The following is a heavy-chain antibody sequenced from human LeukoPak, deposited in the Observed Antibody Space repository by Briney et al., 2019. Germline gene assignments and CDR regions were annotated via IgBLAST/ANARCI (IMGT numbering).Heavy chain of an antibody. CDR3: ARLSSSWYHFDY. Sequence: PGGSLRLSCVASGFTFSSYGMHWVRQAPDKGLEWVAFIRSDGSNQDHADSVKGRFTISRDNSKNTLYLQMNSLRVEDTAVYYCARLSSSWYHFDYWGQGTLVSVSS. CDR1: GFTFSSYG. V-gene: IGHV3-30*02. J-gene: IGHJ4*02. CDR2: IRSDGSNQ. D-gene: IGHD6-13*01.